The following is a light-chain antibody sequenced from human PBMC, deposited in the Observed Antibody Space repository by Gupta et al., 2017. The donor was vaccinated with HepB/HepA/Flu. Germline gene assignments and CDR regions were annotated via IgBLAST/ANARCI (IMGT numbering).Light chain of an antibody. J-gene: IGKJ4*01. V-gene: IGKV3-15*01. CDR3: QQYHNWPPLT. Sequence: EIVMTQSQVTLSVSPGERATLSCRASQTIKSNLAWYQQRPGQAPRLLIYAASTRATGIPARFSGSGSWTDFTLTINGLQSDDFAADYCQQYHNWPPLTFGGGTKVEMK. CDR2: AAS. CDR1: QTIKSN.